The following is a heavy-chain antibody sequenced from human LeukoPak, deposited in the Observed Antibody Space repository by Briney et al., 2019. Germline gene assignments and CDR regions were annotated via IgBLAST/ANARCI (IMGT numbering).Heavy chain of an antibody. CDR1: GGSISSYY. CDR3: ARASQGQQPYLVNY. V-gene: IGHV4-59*01. CDR2: IYYSGST. J-gene: IGHJ4*02. D-gene: IGHD6-13*01. Sequence: SETLSLTCTVSGGSISSYYWSWIRQPPGKGLEWIGYIYYSGSTNYNPSLKSRVTISVDTSKNQFSLKLSSVTAADTAVYYCARASQGQQPYLVNYWGQGTLVTVSS.